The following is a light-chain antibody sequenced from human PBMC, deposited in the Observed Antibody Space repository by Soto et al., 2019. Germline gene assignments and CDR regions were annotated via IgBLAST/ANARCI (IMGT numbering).Light chain of an antibody. CDR1: KSVSISS. J-gene: IGKJ2*01. CDR3: QQYYRAPYT. CDR2: GAS. V-gene: IGKV3-20*01. Sequence: IVLTQSPDSLSLSPGERVTLSCRASKSVSISSLTWYQHRPGQTPRVLIYGASYRATGVPDRFSGRGSGTDFTLTISRLEPEYSAVYYCQQYYRAPYTFGQGTNLQIK.